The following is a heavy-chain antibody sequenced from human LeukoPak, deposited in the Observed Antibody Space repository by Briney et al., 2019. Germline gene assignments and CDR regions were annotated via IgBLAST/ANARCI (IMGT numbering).Heavy chain of an antibody. D-gene: IGHD3-9*01. V-gene: IGHV1-18*01. J-gene: IGHJ4*02. Sequence: ASVKVSCKASGYTFTSYGISWVRQAPGQGLEWMGWISAYNGNINYAQKLQGRVTMTTDTSTSTAYMELRSLRSDDTAVYYCARESRRDYDILTGYYPPPHFDYWGQGTLVTVSS. CDR1: GYTFTSYG. CDR3: ARESRRDYDILTGYYPPPHFDY. CDR2: ISAYNGNI.